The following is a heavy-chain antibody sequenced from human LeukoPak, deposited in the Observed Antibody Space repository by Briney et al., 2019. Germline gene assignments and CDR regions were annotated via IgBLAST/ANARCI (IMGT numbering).Heavy chain of an antibody. D-gene: IGHD4-23*01. J-gene: IGHJ4*02. CDR2: ISWNSGSI. CDR1: GFTFDDYA. V-gene: IGHV3-9*01. CDR3: AKGADYGGNSAFDY. Sequence: GGSLRLSCAASGFTFDDYAMHWVRQAPGKGLEWVSGISWNSGSIGYADSVKGRFTISRDNAKNSLYLQMYSLRAEDTALYYCAKGADYGGNSAFDYWGQGTLVTVSS.